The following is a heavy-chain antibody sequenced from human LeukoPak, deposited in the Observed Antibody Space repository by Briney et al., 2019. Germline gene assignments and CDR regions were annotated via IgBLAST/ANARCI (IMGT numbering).Heavy chain of an antibody. Sequence: ASVKVSCKASGYTFTGYYMHWVRQAPGQGLEWMGWINPNSGGTNYAQKFQGRVTMTRDTSISTAYMELSGLRSDDTAVYYCATLSTIAVAGKSDYWGQGTLVTVSS. J-gene: IGHJ4*02. CDR1: GYTFTGYY. CDR3: ATLSTIAVAGKSDY. CDR2: INPNSGGT. V-gene: IGHV1-2*02. D-gene: IGHD6-19*01.